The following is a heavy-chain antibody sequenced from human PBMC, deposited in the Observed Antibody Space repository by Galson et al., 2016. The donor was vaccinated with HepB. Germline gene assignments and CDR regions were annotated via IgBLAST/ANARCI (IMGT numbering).Heavy chain of an antibody. CDR3: AKDVGSGSHHNVRNPHYWYGMDV. D-gene: IGHD3-10*01. J-gene: IGHJ6*02. Sequence: SLRLSCAASGFDFEDFAMHWVRQAPGKGLEWVSLISGDGDTTFDADSVKGRFTISRDNSKKSLYLQMTGLTDEDTAVYYCAKDVGSGSHHNVRNPHYWYGMDVWGQGTAVTVSS. V-gene: IGHV3-43*02. CDR2: ISGDGDTT. CDR1: GFDFEDFA.